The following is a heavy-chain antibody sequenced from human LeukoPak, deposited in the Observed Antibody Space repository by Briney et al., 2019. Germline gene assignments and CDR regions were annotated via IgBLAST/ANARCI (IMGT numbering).Heavy chain of an antibody. CDR2: IYYSGST. Sequence: PSETLSLTRTVSGGSISSGDCYWSWIRQPPGKGLEWIGYIYYSGSTYYNPSLKSRVTISVDTSKNQFSLKLSSVTAADTAVYYCARGASIRYYYYYYGMDVWGQGTTVTVSS. V-gene: IGHV4-30-4*01. J-gene: IGHJ6*02. CDR3: ARGASIRYYYYYYGMDV. CDR1: GGSISSGDCY.